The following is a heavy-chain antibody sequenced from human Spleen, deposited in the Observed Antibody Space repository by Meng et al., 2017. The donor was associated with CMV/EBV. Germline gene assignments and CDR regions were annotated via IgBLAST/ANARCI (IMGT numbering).Heavy chain of an antibody. J-gene: IGHJ4*02. CDR3: VRGLGASGSYSDY. Sequence: GGSLRLSCAASGFTFSRYSMNWVRQAPGKGLVWISGDNWSGDTTSYADSVKGRFTISRDNAENSLYLQMNSLRAEDTAFYYCVRGLGASGSYSDYWGQGTLVTVSS. CDR1: GFTFSRYS. D-gene: IGHD1-26*01. V-gene: IGHV3-20*04. CDR2: DNWSGDTT.